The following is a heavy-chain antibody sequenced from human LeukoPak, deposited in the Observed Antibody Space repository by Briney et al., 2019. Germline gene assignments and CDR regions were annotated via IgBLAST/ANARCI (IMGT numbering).Heavy chain of an antibody. J-gene: IGHJ4*02. V-gene: IGHV3-48*01. CDR1: GFTFSSYS. CDR3: ARAIWSGYYVDY. CDR2: ISSSSSSTI. Sequence: GGSLRLSCAASGFTFSSYSMNWVRQAPGKGLGWVSYISSSSSSTIYYADSVKGRFTISRDNAKNSLYLQMNSLRAEDTAVYYCARAIWSGYYVDYWGQGTLVTVSS. D-gene: IGHD3-3*01.